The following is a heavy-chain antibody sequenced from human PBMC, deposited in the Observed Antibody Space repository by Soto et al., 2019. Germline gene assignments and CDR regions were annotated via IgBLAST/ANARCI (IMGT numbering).Heavy chain of an antibody. V-gene: IGHV1-18*04. J-gene: IGHJ4*02. CDR3: VRQYYDFWTDYPDFDY. CDR1: GYTFTNYG. CDR2: ISPNSGRP. Sequence: ASVKVSCKASGYTFTNYGLSWVRQAPGQGLEWLGLISPNSGRPSYAQKFEGRVTMTTDTSTTTAYLELRSLRSDDTAVYYCVRQYYDFWTDYPDFDYWGQGTLVTVSS. D-gene: IGHD3-3*01.